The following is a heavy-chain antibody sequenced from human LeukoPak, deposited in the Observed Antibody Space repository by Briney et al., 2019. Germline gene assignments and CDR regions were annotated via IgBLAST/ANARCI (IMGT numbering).Heavy chain of an antibody. D-gene: IGHD6-13*01. V-gene: IGHV4-38-2*01. J-gene: IGHJ4*02. CDR2: IYHSGST. CDR3: ARRGSSSWYDFDY. CDR1: GYSISSGYY. Sequence: SETLSLTCAVSGYSISSGYYWGWIRQPPGKGLEWIGSIYHSGSTYYNPSLKSRVTISVDTSKNQFSLKLSSVTAADTAVYYCARRGSSSWYDFDYWGQGTLVTVSS.